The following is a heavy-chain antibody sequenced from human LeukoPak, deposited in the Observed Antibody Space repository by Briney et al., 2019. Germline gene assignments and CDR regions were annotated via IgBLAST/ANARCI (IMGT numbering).Heavy chain of an antibody. CDR2: ISYDGSNK. J-gene: IGHJ4*02. Sequence: GRSLRLSCAASGFTFSSYAMHWVRQAPGKGLEWVAVISYDGSNKYYADSVKGRFTISRDNSKNTLYLQMNSLRAEDTAVYYCANLAVAGTVGYFDYWGQGTLVTVSS. CDR3: ANLAVAGTVGYFDY. D-gene: IGHD6-19*01. CDR1: GFTFSSYA. V-gene: IGHV3-30-3*01.